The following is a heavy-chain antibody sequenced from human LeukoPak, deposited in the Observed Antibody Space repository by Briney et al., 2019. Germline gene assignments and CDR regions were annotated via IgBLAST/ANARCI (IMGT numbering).Heavy chain of an antibody. CDR1: GFTFSSYA. J-gene: IGHJ4*02. D-gene: IGHD3-16*01. CDR3: ARDGGGGTYANY. Sequence: GGSLRLSCAASGFTFSSYAMSWVRQAPGKGLEWVSAISGSVDSTYYADSVKGRFTISRDNSKNTLYLQMNSLRVEDMAVYYCARDGGGGTYANYWGQGTLVTVSS. CDR2: ISGSVDST. V-gene: IGHV3-23*01.